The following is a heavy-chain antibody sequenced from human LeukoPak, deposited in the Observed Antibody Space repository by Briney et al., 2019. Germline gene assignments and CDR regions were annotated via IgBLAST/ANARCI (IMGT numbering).Heavy chain of an antibody. V-gene: IGHV1-18*01. D-gene: IGHD6-19*01. CDR2: ISAYNGNT. CDR3: ARDTQWLLYNWFDP. J-gene: IGHJ5*02. CDR1: GYTFTSYG. Sequence: ASVKVSCKASGYTFTSYGISWVRQAPGQGLEWMGWISAYNGNTNYAQKLQGRVTMTTDTSTRTAYMELRSLRSDDTAVYYCARDTQWLLYNWFDPWGQGTLVTVSS.